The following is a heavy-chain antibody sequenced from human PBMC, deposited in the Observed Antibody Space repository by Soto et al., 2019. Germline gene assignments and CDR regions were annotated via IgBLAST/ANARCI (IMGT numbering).Heavy chain of an antibody. J-gene: IGHJ5*02. CDR3: ARSGEAYYDILTGYYKGNWFDP. V-gene: IGHV1-69*13. CDR1: GGSFSYYG. CDR2: IIPIFATA. Sequence: SVKVSCKASGGSFSYYGINWVRQAPGQGLEWMGGIIPIFATANHAQKFQGRVTITADESTRTAYMELSSLRSEDTAVYYCARSGEAYYDILTGYYKGNWFDPWGQGTLVTVSS. D-gene: IGHD3-9*01.